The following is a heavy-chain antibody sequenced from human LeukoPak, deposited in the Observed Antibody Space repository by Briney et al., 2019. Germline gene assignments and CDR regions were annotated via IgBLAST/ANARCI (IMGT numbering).Heavy chain of an antibody. V-gene: IGHV4-30-2*01. CDR3: ARTHPTPPHVVFDI. D-gene: IGHD2-15*01. CDR1: GGSISSGGYS. Sequence: KPSETLSLTCAVSGGSISSGGYSWSWIRQPPGKGLEWIGYIYHSGSTYYNPSLKSRVTISVDRSKNQFSLKLSSVTAADTAVYYCARTHPTPPHVVFDIWGQGTMVTVSS. J-gene: IGHJ3*02. CDR2: IYHSGST.